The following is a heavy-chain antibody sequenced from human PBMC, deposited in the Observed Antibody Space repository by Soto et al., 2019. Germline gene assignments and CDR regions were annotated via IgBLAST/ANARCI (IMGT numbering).Heavy chain of an antibody. D-gene: IGHD1-26*01. V-gene: IGHV3-23*01. CDR3: AKGDGVGGWTSFDY. Sequence: EVQLLESGGGLVQPGGSLRLSCAASGFTFSSYAMSWVRQAPGKGLEWVSVVSGSGSSTYYADSVKGRFTISRDNSNNTLYLQMNSLRAEDTAVYYCAKGDGVGGWTSFDYWGQGTLVTVSS. J-gene: IGHJ4*02. CDR2: VSGSGSST. CDR1: GFTFSSYA.